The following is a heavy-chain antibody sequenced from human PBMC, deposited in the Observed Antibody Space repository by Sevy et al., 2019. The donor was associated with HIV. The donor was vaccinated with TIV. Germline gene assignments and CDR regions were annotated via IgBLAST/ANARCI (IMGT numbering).Heavy chain of an antibody. V-gene: IGHV3-30-3*01. CDR3: ARGGRGDQAYYYGMDV. Sequence: GGSLRLSCAASGFTFSSYAMHWVRQAPGKGLEWVAVISYDGSNKYYADSVKGRFTISRDNSKNTLYLQTNSLRAEDTAVYYCARGGRGDQAYYYGMDVWGQGTTVTVSS. D-gene: IGHD2-15*01. J-gene: IGHJ6*02. CDR1: GFTFSSYA. CDR2: ISYDGSNK.